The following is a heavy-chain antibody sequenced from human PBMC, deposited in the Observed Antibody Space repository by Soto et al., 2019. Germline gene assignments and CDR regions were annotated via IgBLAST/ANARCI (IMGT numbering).Heavy chain of an antibody. J-gene: IGHJ5*02. CDR1: GGSIISGGHY. V-gene: IGHV4-31*03. CDR2: IYDSGST. Sequence: QVQLQESGPGLLKPSQTLSLTCTLSGGSIISGGHYWSWIRQHPGRGLEWIGYIYDSGSTYSNPSLKRRLITSADTSKTQFSLRLSSVTAADTAVYYCARVPYNENASSPSCHTWFDPWGQGTLVTVSS. CDR3: ARVPYNENASSPSCHTWFDP. D-gene: IGHD2-2*02.